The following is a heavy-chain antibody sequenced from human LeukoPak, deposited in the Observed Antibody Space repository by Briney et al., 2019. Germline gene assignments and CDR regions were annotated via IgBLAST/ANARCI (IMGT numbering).Heavy chain of an antibody. CDR3: ARDDGFWSGYY. Sequence: GGSLRLSCAASGFTFTSYAMHWARQAPGKGLEWVAVIWYDGSNKYYADSVKGRFTISRDNSKNTLYLQMNSLRAEDTAVYYCARDDGFWSGYYWGQGTLVTVSS. D-gene: IGHD3-3*01. V-gene: IGHV3-33*01. CDR2: IWYDGSNK. CDR1: GFTFTSYA. J-gene: IGHJ4*02.